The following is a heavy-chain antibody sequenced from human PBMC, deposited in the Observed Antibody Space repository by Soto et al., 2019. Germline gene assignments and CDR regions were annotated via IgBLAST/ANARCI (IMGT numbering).Heavy chain of an antibody. D-gene: IGHD2-15*01. CDR2: IYYSGST. CDR3: ARDKIVVVVAATITYYYYGMDV. CDR1: GGSISSYY. Sequence: SETLSLTCTVSGGSISSYYWSWIRQPPGKGLEWIGYIYYSGSTNYNPSLKSRVTISVDTSKNQFSLKLSSVTAADTAVYYCARDKIVVVVAATITYYYYGMDVWGQGTTVTVSS. V-gene: IGHV4-59*01. J-gene: IGHJ6*02.